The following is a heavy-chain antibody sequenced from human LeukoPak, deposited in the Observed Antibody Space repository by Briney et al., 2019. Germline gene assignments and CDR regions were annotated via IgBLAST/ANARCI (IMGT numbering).Heavy chain of an antibody. J-gene: IGHJ6*03. V-gene: IGHV4-59*01. Sequence: PGGSLRLSCAASGFTFSGSAMHWVRQASGKGLEWVGYIYYSGSTNYNPSLKSRVTISVDTSKNQFSLKLSSVTAADTAVYYCARYGSGSYYSYYYYYMDVWGKGTTVTISS. CDR2: IYYSGST. CDR3: ARYGSGSYYSYYYYYMDV. D-gene: IGHD3-10*01. CDR1: GFTFSGSA.